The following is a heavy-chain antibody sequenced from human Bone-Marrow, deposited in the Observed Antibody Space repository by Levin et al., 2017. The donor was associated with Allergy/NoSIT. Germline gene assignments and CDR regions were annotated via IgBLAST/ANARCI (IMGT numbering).Heavy chain of an antibody. V-gene: IGHV1-46*01. J-gene: IGHJ4*02. Sequence: VASVKVSCKAFGYAFTTYYIHWVRQAPGQGFEWMGVINPSVESTQYAQKFQDRVTMTSDTSASTIYMELSSLRSEDTAVYFCTRWGVTVAQGHFDYWGQGTLVTVSS. D-gene: IGHD6-19*01. CDR2: INPSVEST. CDR3: TRWGVTVAQGHFDY. CDR1: GYAFTTYY.